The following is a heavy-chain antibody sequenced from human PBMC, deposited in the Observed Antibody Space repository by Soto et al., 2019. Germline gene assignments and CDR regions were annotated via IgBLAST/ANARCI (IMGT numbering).Heavy chain of an antibody. J-gene: IGHJ4*02. V-gene: IGHV3-23*01. CDR2: ISGSGGST. Sequence: GGSLRLSCAASGFTFSSYAMSWVRQAPGKGLEWVSAISGSGGSTYYADSVKGRFTISRDNSKNTLYLQINSLRAEDTAVYYCAKAPGQLWLWYWGQGTLVTVSS. CDR1: GFTFSSYA. CDR3: AKAPGQLWLWY. D-gene: IGHD5-18*01.